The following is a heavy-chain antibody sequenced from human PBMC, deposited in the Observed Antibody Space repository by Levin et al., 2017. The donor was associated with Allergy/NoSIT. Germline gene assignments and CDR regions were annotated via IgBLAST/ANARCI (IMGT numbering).Heavy chain of an antibody. CDR1: GYTFTRYY. CDR3: ARDGYCTGGVCPLDY. CDR2: IYPSGSST. D-gene: IGHD2-8*02. V-gene: IGHV1-46*01. Sequence: PKASVKVSCKASGYTFTRYYMHWVRQAPGQGLEWVGIIYPSGSSTSYAQKFQGRVTMTRDTSTSTVYMELSSLRSEDTAVYYCARDGYCTGGVCPLDYWGQGTLVTVSS. J-gene: IGHJ4*02.